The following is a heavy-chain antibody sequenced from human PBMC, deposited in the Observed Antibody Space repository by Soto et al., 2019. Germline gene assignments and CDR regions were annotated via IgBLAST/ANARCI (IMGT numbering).Heavy chain of an antibody. V-gene: IGHV1-69*01. CDR3: ATGGTDYGDYEMRGYYLDY. D-gene: IGHD4-17*01. CDR2: IIPIFGTA. Sequence: QVQLVQSGAAVKKPGSSVKVSCKASGGTFSSYAISWVRQAPGQGLEWMGGIIPIFGTANYAQKFQGRVTITADESTSTAYMELSSLRSEDTAVYYCATGGTDYGDYEMRGYYLDYWVQGTLVTVSS. J-gene: IGHJ4*02. CDR1: GGTFSSYA.